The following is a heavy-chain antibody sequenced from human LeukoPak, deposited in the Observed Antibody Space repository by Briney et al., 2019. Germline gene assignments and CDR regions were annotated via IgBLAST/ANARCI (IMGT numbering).Heavy chain of an antibody. J-gene: IGHJ5*02. CDR1: GFTVSSNY. V-gene: IGHV3-53*01. D-gene: IGHD3-3*01. CDR3: ARDRHITIFGVVPHRWFDP. Sequence: GGSLRLSCAASGFTVSSNYMSWVRQAPGKGLEWVSVIYSGGSTYYADSVKGRFTISRDNSKNTLYLQMNSLRAEDTAVYYCARDRHITIFGVVPHRWFDPWGQGTLVTVSS. CDR2: IYSGGST.